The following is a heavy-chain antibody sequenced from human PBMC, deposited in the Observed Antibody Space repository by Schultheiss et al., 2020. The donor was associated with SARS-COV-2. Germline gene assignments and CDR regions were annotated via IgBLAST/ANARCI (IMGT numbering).Heavy chain of an antibody. CDR2: IKSKTDGGTT. CDR1: GFTFSNAW. Sequence: GGSLRLSCAASGFTFSNAWMSWVRQAPGKGLEWVGRIKSKTDGGTTDYAAPVKGRFTISRDDSKNTLYLQMNSLRAEDTAVYYCAVYGSGTEIKIDYWGQGTLVTVSS. D-gene: IGHD3-10*01. CDR3: AVYGSGTEIKIDY. J-gene: IGHJ4*02. V-gene: IGHV3-15*01.